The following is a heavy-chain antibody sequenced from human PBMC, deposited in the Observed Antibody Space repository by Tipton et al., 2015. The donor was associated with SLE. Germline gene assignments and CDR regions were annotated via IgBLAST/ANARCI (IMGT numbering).Heavy chain of an antibody. V-gene: IGHV3-23*01. J-gene: IGHJ5*02. D-gene: IGHD3-10*01. CDR1: GFTFSSYA. CDR3: ARGGSPDPNWFDP. CDR2: ISGSGGST. Sequence: GSLRLSCAASGFTFSSYAMSWVRQAPGKGLEWVSAISGSGGSTYYADSVKGRFSISRDNSKNTLYLQMNSLRAEDTAVYYCARGGSPDPNWFDPWGQGTLVTVSS.